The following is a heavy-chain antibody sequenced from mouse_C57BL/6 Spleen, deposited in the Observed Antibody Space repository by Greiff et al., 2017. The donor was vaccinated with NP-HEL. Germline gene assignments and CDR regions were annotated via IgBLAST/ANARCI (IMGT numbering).Heavy chain of an antibody. Sequence: QVQLKQSGAELVKPGASVKISCKASGYAFSSYWMNWVKQRPGKGLEWIGQIYPGDGDTNYNGKFKGKATLTADNSSSTAYMQLSSLTSEDSAVYFCARSRDYYGHYFDYWGQGTTLTVSS. J-gene: IGHJ2*01. D-gene: IGHD1-1*01. V-gene: IGHV1-80*01. CDR1: GYAFSSYW. CDR2: IYPGDGDT. CDR3: ARSRDYYGHYFDY.